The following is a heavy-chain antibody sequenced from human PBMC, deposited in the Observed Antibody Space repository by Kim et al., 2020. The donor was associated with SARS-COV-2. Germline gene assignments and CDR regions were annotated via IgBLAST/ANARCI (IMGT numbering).Heavy chain of an antibody. CDR1: GYTFTSYY. V-gene: IGHV1-46*01. CDR2: INPSGGST. CDR3: ATLDPSGYMDV. D-gene: IGHD6-25*01. Sequence: ASVKVSCKASGYTFTSYYMHWVRQAPGQGLEWMGIINPSGGSTSYAQKFQGRVTMTRDTSTSTVYMELSSLRSEDTAVYYCATLDPSGYMDVWGKGTTGTVSS. J-gene: IGHJ6*03.